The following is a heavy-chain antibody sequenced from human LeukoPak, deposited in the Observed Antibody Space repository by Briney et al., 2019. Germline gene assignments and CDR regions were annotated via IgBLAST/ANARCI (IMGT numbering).Heavy chain of an antibody. CDR3: ARGVLRYFDWHGFDY. J-gene: IGHJ4*02. CDR2: ISAYNGNT. CDR1: GYTFTSYG. D-gene: IGHD3-9*01. V-gene: IGHV1-18*01. Sequence: ASVKVSCKASGYTFTSYGISWVRQAPGQGLEWMGWISAYNGNTNYAQKLQGRVTMTTDTSTSTAYMELRSLRSDDTAVYYCARGVLRYFDWHGFDYWGQGTLVTVSS.